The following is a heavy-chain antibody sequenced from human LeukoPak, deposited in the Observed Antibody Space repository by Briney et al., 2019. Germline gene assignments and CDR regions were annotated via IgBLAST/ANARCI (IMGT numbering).Heavy chain of an antibody. Sequence: SETLSLTCAVYGGSFSGYYWSWIRQTPGKGLEWIGEINHSGSTNYSPSLKSRVTISVDTSKNQFSLKLSSVTAADTAVYYCASGLQRSRSISNHYYFDYWGQGTLVTVSS. CDR2: INHSGST. D-gene: IGHD5-24*01. CDR3: ASGLQRSRSISNHYYFDY. J-gene: IGHJ4*02. V-gene: IGHV4-34*01. CDR1: GGSFSGYY.